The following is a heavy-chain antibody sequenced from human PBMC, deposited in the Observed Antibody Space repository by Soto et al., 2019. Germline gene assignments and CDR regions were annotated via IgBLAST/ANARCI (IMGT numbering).Heavy chain of an antibody. Sequence: PVGSLRLSCAASGFTVNSDHMNWVRQAPGKGLEWVSVIYSGGSTYYADSVKGRFTISRDNSKNTLYLQMNSLRAEDTAVYYCARDLHSSFDYWGKGTLVTVSS. CDR3: ARDLHSSFDY. J-gene: IGHJ4*02. CDR1: GFTVNSDH. D-gene: IGHD2-15*01. V-gene: IGHV3-66*01. CDR2: IYSGGST.